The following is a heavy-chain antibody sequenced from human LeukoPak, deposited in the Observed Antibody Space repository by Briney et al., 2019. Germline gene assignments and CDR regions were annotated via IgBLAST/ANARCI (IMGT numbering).Heavy chain of an antibody. CDR2: IGSDNKP. J-gene: IGHJ4*02. Sequence: PGGSLRLSCEASGFTFSAYAMTWVRQAPGKGLEWVSSIGSDNKPHYSESVKGRFAISRDNSKNTLFLQLHNLRAEDTAVYYCARGSWSAAGTSIDYWGQGTLVTVSS. CDR1: GFTFSAYA. CDR3: ARGSWSAAGTSIDY. D-gene: IGHD6-13*01. V-gene: IGHV3-69-1*01.